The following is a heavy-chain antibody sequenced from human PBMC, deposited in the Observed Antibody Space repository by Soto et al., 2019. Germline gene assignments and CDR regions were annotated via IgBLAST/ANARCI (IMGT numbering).Heavy chain of an antibody. Sequence: SETLSLTCAVYGGSFSGYYWSWIRQPPGKGLEWIGEINHSGSTNYNPSLKGRFTISRDNSKNTLYLQMNSLRAEDTAVYYCARDGDYGDYDYFDYWGQGTLVTVSS. V-gene: IGHV4-34*01. CDR2: INHSGST. J-gene: IGHJ4*02. CDR1: GGSFSGYY. D-gene: IGHD4-17*01. CDR3: ARDGDYGDYDYFDY.